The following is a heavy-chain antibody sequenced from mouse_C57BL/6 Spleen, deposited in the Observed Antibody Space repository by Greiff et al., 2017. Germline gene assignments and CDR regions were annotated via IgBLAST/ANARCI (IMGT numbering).Heavy chain of an antibody. D-gene: IGHD2-4*01. CDR3: ARPLYYDYDRGFAY. CDR2: ISSGSSTI. V-gene: IGHV5-17*01. Sequence: EVKLEESGGGLVKPGGSLKLSCAASGFTFSDYGMHWVRQAPEKGLEWVAYISSGSSTIYYADTVKGRFTISRDNAKNTLFLQMTSLRSEDTAMYYCARPLYYDYDRGFAYWGQGTLVTVSA. CDR1: GFTFSDYG. J-gene: IGHJ3*01.